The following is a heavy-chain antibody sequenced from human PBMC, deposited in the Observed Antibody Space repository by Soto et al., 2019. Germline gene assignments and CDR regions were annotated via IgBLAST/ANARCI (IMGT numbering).Heavy chain of an antibody. CDR1: GGSISSSSYY. J-gene: IGHJ4*02. Sequence: SETLSLTCTVSGGSISSSSYYWGWIRQPPGKGLEWIGSIYYSGSTYYNPSLKSRVTISVDTSKNQFSLKLSSVTAADTAVYYCARLGSYYDILTGRDETYFDYWGQETLVTVSS. V-gene: IGHV4-39*01. CDR2: IYYSGST. CDR3: ARLGSYYDILTGRDETYFDY. D-gene: IGHD3-9*01.